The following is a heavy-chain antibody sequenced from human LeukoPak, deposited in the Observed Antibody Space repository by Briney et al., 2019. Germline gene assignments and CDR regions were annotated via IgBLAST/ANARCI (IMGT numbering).Heavy chain of an antibody. CDR2: ISGSGGST. J-gene: IGHJ3*02. CDR3: AKGRGFYSRGVGAFDI. D-gene: IGHD6-13*01. CDR1: GFTFSSYA. V-gene: IGHV3-23*01. Sequence: GGSLRLSCAASGFTFSSYAMSWVRQAPGKGLEWVSAISGSGGSTYYADSVKGRFTTSRDNSKNTLYLQMNSLRAEDTAVYYCAKGRGFYSRGVGAFDIWGQGTMVTVSS.